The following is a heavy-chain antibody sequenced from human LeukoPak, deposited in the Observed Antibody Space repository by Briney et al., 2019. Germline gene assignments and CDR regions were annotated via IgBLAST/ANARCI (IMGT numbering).Heavy chain of an antibody. CDR1: GFTFSSYG. Sequence: PGGSLRLSCAASGFTFSSYGMHWVRQAPGKGLEWVAFIRYDGSNKYYADSVKGRFTISRDNSKNTLYLQMSSLRAEDTAVYYCAKAPDYDILTGYYDYWGQGTLVTVSS. D-gene: IGHD3-9*01. CDR3: AKAPDYDILTGYYDY. J-gene: IGHJ4*02. CDR2: IRYDGSNK. V-gene: IGHV3-30*02.